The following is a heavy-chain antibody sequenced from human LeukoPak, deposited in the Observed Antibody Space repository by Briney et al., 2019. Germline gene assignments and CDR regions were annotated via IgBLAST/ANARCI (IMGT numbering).Heavy chain of an antibody. V-gene: IGHV3-48*04. D-gene: IGHD3-22*01. Sequence: GGSLRLSCAASGFTFSSYSMNWVRQAPGKGLEWVSYISSSSSTIYYADSVKGRFTISRDNAKNSLYLQMNSLRAEDTAVYYCARDLWVDYYDSSGPYFDYWGQGTLVTVSS. CDR1: GFTFSSYS. J-gene: IGHJ4*02. CDR2: ISSSSSTI. CDR3: ARDLWVDYYDSSGPYFDY.